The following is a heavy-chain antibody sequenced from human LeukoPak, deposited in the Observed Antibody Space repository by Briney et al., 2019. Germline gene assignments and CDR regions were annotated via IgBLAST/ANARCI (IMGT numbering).Heavy chain of an antibody. CDR1: EFSFSNFA. CDR2: ISYDGSIR. V-gene: IGHV3-30*04. Sequence: GGSLRLSCAASEFSFSNFAMYWVRQSPGKGLEWLAVISYDGSIRYYADSVKGRFTISRDNSNNTLHLQMNSLRPDDSALYYCAREDNPLWFDPWGQGTLVTVSS. J-gene: IGHJ5*02. D-gene: IGHD1-1*01. CDR3: AREDNPLWFDP.